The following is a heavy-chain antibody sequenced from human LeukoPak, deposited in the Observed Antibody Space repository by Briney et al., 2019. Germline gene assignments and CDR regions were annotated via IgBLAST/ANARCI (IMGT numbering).Heavy chain of an antibody. V-gene: IGHV4-31*03. D-gene: IGHD6-6*01. CDR3: ARAGRIAAPDY. CDR1: GGSISSGGYY. J-gene: IGHJ4*02. CDR2: IYYSGST. Sequence: PSETLSLTCTVSGGSISSGGYYWSWIRQHPGQGLEWIGYIYYSGSTYYNPSLKSRVTISVDTSKNQFSLKLSSVTAADTAVYYCARAGRIAAPDYWGQGTLVTVSS.